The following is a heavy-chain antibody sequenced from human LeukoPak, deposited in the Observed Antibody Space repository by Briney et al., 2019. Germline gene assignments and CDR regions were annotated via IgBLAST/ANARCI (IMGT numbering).Heavy chain of an antibody. CDR2: ISDSGDNT. V-gene: IGHV3-23*01. CDR1: GFTFSSNP. D-gene: IGHD3/OR15-3a*01. Sequence: GGSLRLSCAASGFTFSSNPMSWVRQAPGKGLDWVSTISDSGDNTYYADSVKGRLTISRDNSKNTLYLQMNSLRAEDMAVYYCAKASEFVDPFDYWGQGTLVTVSS. J-gene: IGHJ4*02. CDR3: AKASEFVDPFDY.